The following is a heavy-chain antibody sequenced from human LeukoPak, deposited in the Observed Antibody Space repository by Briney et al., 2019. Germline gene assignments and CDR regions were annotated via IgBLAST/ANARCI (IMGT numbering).Heavy chain of an antibody. J-gene: IGHJ4*02. D-gene: IGHD5-18*01. CDR2: ISSSSSTI. Sequence: GGSLRLSCAASGFTFSSYSMNWVRQAPGKGLEWVSYISSSSSTIYYAASVKGRSTIFRDNTKNSLYLQMNSLRAEDTAVYYCARCGYSYGLTKYCGQGTLVSVSS. CDR3: ARCGYSYGLTKY. V-gene: IGHV3-48*01. CDR1: GFTFSSYS.